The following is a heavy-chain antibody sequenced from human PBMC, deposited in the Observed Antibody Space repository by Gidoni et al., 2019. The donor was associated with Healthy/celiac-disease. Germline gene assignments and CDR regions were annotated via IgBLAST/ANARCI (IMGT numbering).Heavy chain of an antibody. V-gene: IGHV3-33*01. CDR1: GVTFSSYG. CDR2: IWYDRINK. CDR3: ARRTSRSGDYYYYYGMHV. J-gene: IGHJ6*02. Sequence: QVQLVESGEGGLQRVGSLRLACTPRGVTFSSYGMHWGRLAPGKGMGCVAVIWYDRINKYYADSVQRRFTISRDNSKHTLYLQMNSLRAEDTAVYYCARRTSRSGDYYYYYGMHVWGQGTTVTVSS. D-gene: IGHD1-26*01.